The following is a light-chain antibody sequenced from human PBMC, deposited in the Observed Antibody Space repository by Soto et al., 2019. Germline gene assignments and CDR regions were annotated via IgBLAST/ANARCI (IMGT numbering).Light chain of an antibody. CDR1: SSNIGSNY. Sequence: QSVLTQPPSASGTPGQRVTISCSGSSSNIGSNYVYWYQQLPGTAPKLLIYRNNQRPSGVPDRFSGPKSGTSASLAISGLRSEDEADYYCAAWDDGLSGWEVFGTGTKVTVL. V-gene: IGLV1-47*01. CDR2: RNN. J-gene: IGLJ1*01. CDR3: AAWDDGLSGWEV.